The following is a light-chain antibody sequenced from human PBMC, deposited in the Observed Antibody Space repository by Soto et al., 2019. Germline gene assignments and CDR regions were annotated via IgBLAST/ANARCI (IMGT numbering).Light chain of an antibody. CDR1: QSVTGNY. CDR3: QQYDSSPKT. J-gene: IGKJ1*01. Sequence: EIVLRQSPGTLSLSPGERATLSFGASQSVTGNYLAWYQQRPGQAPRLLICGASRRATGIPDRVNGRGSGTDFTLTISRLEPEDFAVYYCQQYDSSPKTFGQGTKVDIK. CDR2: GAS. V-gene: IGKV3-20*01.